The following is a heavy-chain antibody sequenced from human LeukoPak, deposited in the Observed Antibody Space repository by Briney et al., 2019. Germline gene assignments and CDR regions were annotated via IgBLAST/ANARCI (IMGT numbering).Heavy chain of an antibody. Sequence: SETLSLTCTVSGGSISSSSYYWGWIRQPPGKGLEWIGSIYYSVSTYYNPSLKSRVTISVDTSKNQFSLKLSSVTAADTAVYYCARLDIVGATAGYYGMDVWGQGTTVTVSS. J-gene: IGHJ6*02. CDR3: ARLDIVGATAGYYGMDV. V-gene: IGHV4-39*01. CDR2: IYYSVST. D-gene: IGHD1-26*01. CDR1: GGSISSSSYY.